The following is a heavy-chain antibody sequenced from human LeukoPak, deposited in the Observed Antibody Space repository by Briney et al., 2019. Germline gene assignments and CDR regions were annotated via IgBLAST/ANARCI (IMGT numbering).Heavy chain of an antibody. CDR3: ARDQSSSWYPYYFDY. V-gene: IGHV1-46*01. CDR2: INPSGGST. CDR1: GYTFTSYY. J-gene: IGHJ4*02. Sequence: GASVKVSCKASGYTFTSYYMHWVRQAPGQGLEWMGIINPSGGSTSYAQKFQGRVTMTRDMSTSTVYMELSSLRSEDTAVYYCARDQSSSWYPYYFDYWGQGTLVTVSS. D-gene: IGHD6-13*01.